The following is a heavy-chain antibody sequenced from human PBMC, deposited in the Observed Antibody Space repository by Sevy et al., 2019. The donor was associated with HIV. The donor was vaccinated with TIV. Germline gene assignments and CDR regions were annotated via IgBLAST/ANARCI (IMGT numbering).Heavy chain of an antibody. CDR1: GFTFSSYY. V-gene: IGHV3-21*01. CDR2: ISSTNSYI. CDR3: ARDRVTATQYFQH. Sequence: GGSLRLSCAASGFTFSSYYMNWVRQAPGKGLEWVSCISSTNSYIYYADSVKGRFTISRDNAKNSLSLQMNSLRAEDTAVYYCARDRVTATQYFQHWGQGTLVTVSS. J-gene: IGHJ1*01. D-gene: IGHD2-21*02.